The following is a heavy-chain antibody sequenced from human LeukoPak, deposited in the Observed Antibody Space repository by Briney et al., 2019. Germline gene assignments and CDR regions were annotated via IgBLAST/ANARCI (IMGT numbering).Heavy chain of an antibody. CDR1: GFTFSSYS. V-gene: IGHV3-21*01. Sequence: GGSLRLSCAASGFTFSSYSMNWVRQAPGKGLEWVSSISSSSSYIYYADSVKGRFTISRDNAKNSLYLQMNSLRAEDTAVYYCARAAGIYYFDYWGQGTLVTVSS. J-gene: IGHJ4*02. D-gene: IGHD2-15*01. CDR2: ISSSSSYI. CDR3: ARAAGIYYFDY.